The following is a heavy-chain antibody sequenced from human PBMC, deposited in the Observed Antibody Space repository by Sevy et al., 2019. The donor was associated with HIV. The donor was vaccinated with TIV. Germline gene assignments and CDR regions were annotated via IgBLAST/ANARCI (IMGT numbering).Heavy chain of an antibody. J-gene: IGHJ4*02. CDR1: GFTFNSYV. D-gene: IGHD3-10*01. V-gene: IGHV3-30*18. Sequence: GGSLRLSCAASGFTFNSYVMHWLRQAPGKGLEWVAVMSYDGSDKYYSDSVKGRFTISRDNSKNTLYLQMNSLRAEDTAVYHCAKGYGSGNYYNSYYFDYWGQGTLVTISS. CDR3: AKGYGSGNYYNSYYFDY. CDR2: MSYDGSDK.